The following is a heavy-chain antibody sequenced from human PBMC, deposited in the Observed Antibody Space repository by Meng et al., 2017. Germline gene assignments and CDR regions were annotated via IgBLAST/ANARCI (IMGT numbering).Heavy chain of an antibody. CDR2: INSSGSTI. CDR1: GLTFSDYY. D-gene: IGHD4-17*01. Sequence: GESLRLSCAASGLTFSDYYTSWIRQAPGNGLEWVSYINSSGSTIYYADSVKGRFTISRDNAKNSLYLQMNSLRAEDTAVSYCAATAPTTVTTRPYYYYGMDVWGQGTTVTVSS. V-gene: IGHV3-11*04. CDR3: AATAPTTVTTRPYYYYGMDV. J-gene: IGHJ6*02.